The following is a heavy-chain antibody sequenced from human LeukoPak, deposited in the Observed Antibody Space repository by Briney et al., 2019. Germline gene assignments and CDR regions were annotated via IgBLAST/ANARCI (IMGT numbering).Heavy chain of an antibody. Sequence: KPSETLSLTCAVYGGSFSGYYWSWIRQPPGKGLEWIGEINHSGSTNYNPSLKSRVTISVDTSKYQLTLKLSSVNAADTAVYYCARSSSSWYGSFDIWGQGTMVTVSS. V-gene: IGHV4-34*01. D-gene: IGHD6-13*01. CDR1: GGSFSGYY. J-gene: IGHJ3*02. CDR3: ARSSSSWYGSFDI. CDR2: INHSGST.